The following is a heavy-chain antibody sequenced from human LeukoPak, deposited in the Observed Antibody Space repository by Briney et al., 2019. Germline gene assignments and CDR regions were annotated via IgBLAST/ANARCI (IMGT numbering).Heavy chain of an antibody. CDR2: IYYSGST. CDR1: GGSISSSSNYY. CDR3: ARRHRGTIDY. J-gene: IGHJ4*02. V-gene: IGHV4-39*01. Sequence: PSETLSLTCTVSGGSISSSSNYYWGWIRQPPGKGLEWIGSIYYSGSTYYNPSLKSRVTISVDTSKNQFSLNLNSVTAADTAVYYCARRHRGTIDYWGQGTLVTVSS. D-gene: IGHD1-1*01.